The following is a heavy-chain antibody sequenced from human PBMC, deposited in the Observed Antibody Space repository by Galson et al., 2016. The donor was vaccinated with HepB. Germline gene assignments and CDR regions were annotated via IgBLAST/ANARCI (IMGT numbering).Heavy chain of an antibody. Sequence: SLRLSCAASGFTFDKYAMHWVRQAPGKGLEWVSGITWNSGNIGHADSVKGRFPISRDNAKNSLYLEMNSLRPEDTALYFCVKGYDFWSGYYARGGLDVWGQGTAVTVSS. CDR2: ITWNSGNI. CDR3: VKGYDFWSGYYARGGLDV. D-gene: IGHD3-3*01. J-gene: IGHJ6*02. CDR1: GFTFDKYA. V-gene: IGHV3-9*01.